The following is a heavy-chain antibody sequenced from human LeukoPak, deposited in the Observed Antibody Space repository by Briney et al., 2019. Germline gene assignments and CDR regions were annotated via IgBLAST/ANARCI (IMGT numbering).Heavy chain of an antibody. J-gene: IGHJ5*02. V-gene: IGHV4-4*02. CDR3: ARGGYSGYVAWFDP. CDR1: GGSISSSNW. CDR2: INHSGST. D-gene: IGHD5-12*01. Sequence: PSETLSLTCAVSGGSISSSNWWSWVRQPPGKGLEWIGEINHSGSTNYNPSLKSRVTISVDTSKNQFSLKLSSVTAADTAVYYCARGGYSGYVAWFDPWGQGTLVTVSS.